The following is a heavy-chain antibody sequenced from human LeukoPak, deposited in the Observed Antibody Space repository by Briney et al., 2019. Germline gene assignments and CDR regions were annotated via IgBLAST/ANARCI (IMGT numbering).Heavy chain of an antibody. D-gene: IGHD2-21*02. J-gene: IGHJ4*02. CDR2: ISGSGGST. Sequence: GGSLRLSCAASGFTFSSYWMHWVRQAPGKGLEWVSAISGSGGSTYYADSVKGRFTISRDNSKNTLYLQMNSLRAEDTAVYYCAKDGAAYCGGDCYSDFDYWGQGTLVTVSS. CDR3: AKDGAAYCGGDCYSDFDY. V-gene: IGHV3-23*01. CDR1: GFTFSSYW.